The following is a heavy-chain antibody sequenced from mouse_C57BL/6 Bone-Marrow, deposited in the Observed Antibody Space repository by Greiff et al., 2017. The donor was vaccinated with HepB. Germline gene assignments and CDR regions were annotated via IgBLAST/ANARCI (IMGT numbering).Heavy chain of an antibody. CDR1: GYTFTSYW. J-gene: IGHJ3*01. D-gene: IGHD2-5*01. V-gene: IGHV1-69*01. CDR3: AREGSNYSWFAY. CDR2: IDPSDSYT. Sequence: QVQLKQPGAELVMPGASVKLSCKASGYTFTSYWMHWVKQRPGQGLEWIGEIDPSDSYTNYNQKFKGKSTLTVDKSSSTAYMQLSSLTSEDSAVYYCAREGSNYSWFAYWGQGTLVTVSA.